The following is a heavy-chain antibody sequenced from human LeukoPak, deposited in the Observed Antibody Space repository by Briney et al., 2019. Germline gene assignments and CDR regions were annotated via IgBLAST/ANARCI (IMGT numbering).Heavy chain of an antibody. CDR3: ARDPGYSGYDGALLDY. J-gene: IGHJ4*02. D-gene: IGHD5-12*01. V-gene: IGHV1-69*04. CDR2: IIPILGIA. CDR1: GGTFSSYA. Sequence: SVKVSCKASGGTFSSYAISWVRQAPGQGLEWMGRIIPILGIANYAQKFQGRVTITADKSTSTAYMELSSLRSEDTAVYYCARDPGYSGYDGALLDYWGQGTLVTVSS.